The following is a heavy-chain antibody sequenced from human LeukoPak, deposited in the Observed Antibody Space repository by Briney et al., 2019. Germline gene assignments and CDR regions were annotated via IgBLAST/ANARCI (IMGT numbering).Heavy chain of an antibody. J-gene: IGHJ6*03. CDR2: IIPIFGTA. D-gene: IGHD2-2*01. CDR3: ATTIVVVPAAIDYYYYYMDV. V-gene: IGHV1-69*13. Sequence: SVKVSCKASGGTFSSYAISWVRQAPEQGLEWMGGIIPIFGTANYAQKFQGRVTITADESTSTAYMELSSLRSEDTAVYYCATTIVVVPAAIDYYYYYMDVWGKGTTVTVSS. CDR1: GGTFSSYA.